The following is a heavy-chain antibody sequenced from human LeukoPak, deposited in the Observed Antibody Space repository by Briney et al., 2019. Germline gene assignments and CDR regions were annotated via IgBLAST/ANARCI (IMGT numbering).Heavy chain of an antibody. CDR1: GFTFHDYA. Sequence: PGGSLRLSCAASGFTFHDYAMHWVRQAPGKGLEWVSGINWNGATKGYADSVKGRFTISRDNSKNTLYLQMNSLRAEDTAVYHCAKEGRSETFYYESSFDYWGQGTLVTVSS. CDR2: INWNGATK. J-gene: IGHJ4*02. D-gene: IGHD3-22*01. CDR3: AKEGRSETFYYESSFDY. V-gene: IGHV3-9*01.